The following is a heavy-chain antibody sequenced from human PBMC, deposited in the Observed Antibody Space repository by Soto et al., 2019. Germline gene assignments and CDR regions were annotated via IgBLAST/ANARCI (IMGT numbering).Heavy chain of an antibody. V-gene: IGHV1-69*13. Sequence: RASVKVSCKASGGTFSSYAISWVRQAPGQGLEWMGGIIPIFGTANYAQKFQGRVTITADESTSTAYMELSSLRSEDMAVYYCARAKFAITIFGVVSRVNWFDPWGQGTLVTVSS. CDR1: GGTFSSYA. CDR2: IIPIFGTA. D-gene: IGHD3-3*01. CDR3: ARAKFAITIFGVVSRVNWFDP. J-gene: IGHJ5*02.